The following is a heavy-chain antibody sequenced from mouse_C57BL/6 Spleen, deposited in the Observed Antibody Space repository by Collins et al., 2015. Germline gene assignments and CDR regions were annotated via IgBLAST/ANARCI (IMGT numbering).Heavy chain of an antibody. CDR2: IYPGDGDT. J-gene: IGHJ2*01. Sequence: ELVKPGASVKIPCKASGYAFSSSWMNWVKQRPGKGLEWIGRIYPGDGDTKYNGKFKGKATLTADKSSSTAYMQLSSLTSEDSAVYFCARGDYYGSSLDYWGQGTTLTVSS. D-gene: IGHD1-1*01. V-gene: IGHV1-82*01. CDR1: GYAFSSSW. CDR3: ARGDYYGSSLDY.